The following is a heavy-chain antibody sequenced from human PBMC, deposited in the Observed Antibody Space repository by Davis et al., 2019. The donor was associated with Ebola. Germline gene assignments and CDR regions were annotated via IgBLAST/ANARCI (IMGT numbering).Heavy chain of an antibody. CDR2: ISSSSSYI. CDR1: GFTFSSYS. D-gene: IGHD5-18*01. J-gene: IGHJ4*02. Sequence: GESLKISCAASGFTFSSYSMNWVRQAPGKGLEWVSSISSSSSYIYYADSVKGRFTISRDNAKNSLYLQMNSLRAEDTAVYYCARDGRYSYGQKSGYWGQGTLVTVSS. V-gene: IGHV3-21*01. CDR3: ARDGRYSYGQKSGY.